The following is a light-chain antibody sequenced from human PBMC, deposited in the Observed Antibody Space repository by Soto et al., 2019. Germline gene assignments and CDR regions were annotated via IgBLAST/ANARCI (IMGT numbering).Light chain of an antibody. V-gene: IGLV4-69*02. J-gene: IGLJ2*01. CDR2: LNSDGSH. CDR1: SGHSSYA. Sequence: QAVLTQPPSASASLGASVKLTCTLSSGHSSYAIAWHQQQPEKGPRYLMKLNSDGSHSKGDGIPDRFSGSTSGAERYLTISSLQSEDEADYYCQTWGTDFHVVFGGGTQLTVL. CDR3: QTWGTDFHVV.